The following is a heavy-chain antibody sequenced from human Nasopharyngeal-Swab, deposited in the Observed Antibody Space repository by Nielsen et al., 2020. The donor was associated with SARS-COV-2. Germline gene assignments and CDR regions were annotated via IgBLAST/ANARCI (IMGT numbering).Heavy chain of an antibody. V-gene: IGHV3-15*01. J-gene: IGHJ4*02. D-gene: IGHD5-18*01. CDR2: IKSRSDGGTT. Sequence: SCAASGLPFSRACMNWVRQAPGRGLEWVGRIKSRSDGGTTYYAAPVKGRFTISRDDSENTVYLQMNSLQTDDTAVYYCSTGGYTSGLDYWGQGTLVTVSS. CDR3: STGGYTSGLDY. CDR1: GLPFSRAC.